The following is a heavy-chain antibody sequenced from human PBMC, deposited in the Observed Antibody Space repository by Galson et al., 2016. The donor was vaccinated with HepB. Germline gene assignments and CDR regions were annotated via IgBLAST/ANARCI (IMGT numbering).Heavy chain of an antibody. Sequence: SLRLSCAGSGFTVSKNYMSWVRQAPRKGLEWVAVIYSGGSKFYADSVKGRFTISRDNSNNSVYLQMNSLRVDDTAVYYCARDRRGARDAFDLWGQGTMVTVSS. J-gene: IGHJ3*01. CDR3: ARDRRGARDAFDL. V-gene: IGHV3-53*01. CDR1: GFTVSKNY. D-gene: IGHD4/OR15-4a*01. CDR2: IYSGGSK.